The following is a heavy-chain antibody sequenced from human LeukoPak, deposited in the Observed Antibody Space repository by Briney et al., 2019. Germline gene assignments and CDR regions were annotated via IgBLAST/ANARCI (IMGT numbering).Heavy chain of an antibody. CDR2: IYYSGST. CDR1: GGSISSYY. CDR3: ARDNCGGDCYPDH. V-gene: IGHV4-59*01. J-gene: IGHJ4*02. Sequence: SETLSLTCTVSGGSISSYYWSWIRQPPGKGLEWIGYIYYSGSTNYNPSLKSRVTISVDTSKNQFSLRLSSVTAADTAVYYCARDNCGGDCYPDHWGQGTLVTVSS. D-gene: IGHD2-21*02.